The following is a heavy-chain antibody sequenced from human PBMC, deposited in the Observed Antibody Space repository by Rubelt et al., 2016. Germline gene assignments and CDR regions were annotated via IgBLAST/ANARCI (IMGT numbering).Heavy chain of an antibody. D-gene: IGHD3-10*01. J-gene: IGHJ6*02. CDR1: GGSFSGYY. Sequence: QVQLQQWGAGLLKPSETLSLTCAVYGGSFSGYYWSWIRQPPGKGLEWIGEINHSGSTNYNPSLKSRVTISVDTSKNQFSLKLSSVTAADTAVYYCARGYQSSKWIPLLWFGERGMDVWGQGTTVTVSS. V-gene: IGHV4-34*01. CDR2: INHSGST. CDR3: ARGYQSSKWIPLLWFGERGMDV.